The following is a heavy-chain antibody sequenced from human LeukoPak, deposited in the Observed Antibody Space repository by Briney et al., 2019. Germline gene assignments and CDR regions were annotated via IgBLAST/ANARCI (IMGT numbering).Heavy chain of an antibody. CDR1: GYTFISYD. D-gene: IGHD2-15*01. J-gene: IGHJ6*02. Sequence: GASVKVSCKASGYTFISYDINWVRQATGQGLEWMGWMNPNSGHTGYAQKFQGRVTMTRNTSISTAYMELSSLRSEDTAVYYCARVRGSYYYYGMDVWGQGTTVTVSS. V-gene: IGHV1-8*01. CDR2: MNPNSGHT. CDR3: ARVRGSYYYYGMDV.